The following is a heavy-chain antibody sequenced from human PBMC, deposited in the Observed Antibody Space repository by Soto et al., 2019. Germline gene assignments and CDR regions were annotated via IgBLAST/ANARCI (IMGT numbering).Heavy chain of an antibody. J-gene: IGHJ1*01. CDR2: IIPIFGTA. CDR1: GGTFSSYA. Sequence: QVQLVQSGAEVKKPGSSVKVSCKASGGTFSSYAISWVRQAPGQGLEWMGGIIPIFGTANYAQKFQGRVTITADESTSTAYIELSSLRSEDTAVYYCARLGYCSGGSCSVEYFQHWGQGTLVTVSS. CDR3: ARLGYCSGGSCSVEYFQH. V-gene: IGHV1-69*01. D-gene: IGHD2-15*01.